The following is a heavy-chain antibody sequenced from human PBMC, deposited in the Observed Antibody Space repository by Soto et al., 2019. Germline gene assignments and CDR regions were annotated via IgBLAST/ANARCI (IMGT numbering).Heavy chain of an antibody. CDR1: GGSFSGYY. CDR3: ASGYSSSWSL. D-gene: IGHD6-13*01. J-gene: IGHJ4*02. Sequence: PSETLSLTCAVYGGSFSGYYWSWIRQPPGRGLEWIGEINHSGSTNYNPSLKSRVTISVDTSKNQFSLKLSSVTAADTAVYYCASGYSSSWSLWGQGTLVTVSS. CDR2: INHSGST. V-gene: IGHV4-34*01.